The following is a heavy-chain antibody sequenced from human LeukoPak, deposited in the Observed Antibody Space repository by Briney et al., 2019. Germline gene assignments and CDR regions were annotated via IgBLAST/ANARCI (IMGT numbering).Heavy chain of an antibody. CDR3: APRGDIEHTYAFGKWFGP. D-gene: IGHD3-16*01. Sequence: SETLSLTCAVYGGSLRCYYWSWIRQPPGKGLEWIGEINHSGSTNYNASLKSRVTISIDTSKKQFSLKLSSVTAADTAVYYCAPRGDIEHTYAFGKWFGPWGQGTLVTVSS. CDR1: GGSLRCYY. J-gene: IGHJ5*02. V-gene: IGHV4-34*01. CDR2: INHSGST.